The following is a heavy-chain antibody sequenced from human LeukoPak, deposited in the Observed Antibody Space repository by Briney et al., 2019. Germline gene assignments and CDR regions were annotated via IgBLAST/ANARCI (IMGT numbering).Heavy chain of an antibody. V-gene: IGHV4-4*07. Sequence: SETLSLTCTVSGGSISSYYWSWIRQPAGKGLEWIGRIYTSGSTNYNPSLKSRVTMSVDTSKNQFSLKLSSVTAADTAVYYCARDSHDYGDYRWFDPWGQGTLVTVSS. CDR3: ARDSHDYGDYRWFDP. J-gene: IGHJ5*02. D-gene: IGHD4-17*01. CDR1: GGSISSYY. CDR2: IYTSGST.